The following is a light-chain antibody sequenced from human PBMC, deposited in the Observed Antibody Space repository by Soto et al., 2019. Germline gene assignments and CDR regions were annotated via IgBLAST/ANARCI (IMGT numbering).Light chain of an antibody. CDR1: SSNIGSNP. CDR3: AAWDDSLNVYV. Sequence: HSVLTQPPSASGTPGQSVTISCSGSSSNIGSNPVNWSQQLPGTAPKLLIYSNNRRPSGVPDRFSGSKSDTSASLAISGLQSEDEGDYYCAAWDDSLNVYVFGTGTKVTVL. J-gene: IGLJ1*01. V-gene: IGLV1-44*01. CDR2: SNN.